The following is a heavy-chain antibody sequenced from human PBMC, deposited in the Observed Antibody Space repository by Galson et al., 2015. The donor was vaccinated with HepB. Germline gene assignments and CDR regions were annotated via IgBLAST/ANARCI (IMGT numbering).Heavy chain of an antibody. D-gene: IGHD3-3*01. CDR3: ARGSDYDFWSGYRSGMDV. V-gene: IGHV3-23*01. J-gene: IGHJ6*02. CDR1: GFTFSSYA. CDR2: ISGSGGST. Sequence: SLRLSCAASGFTFSSYAMSWVRQAPGKGLEWVSAISGSGGSTYYADSVKGRFTISRDNSKNTLYLQMNSLRAEDTAVYYCARGSDYDFWSGYRSGMDVWGQGTTVTVSS.